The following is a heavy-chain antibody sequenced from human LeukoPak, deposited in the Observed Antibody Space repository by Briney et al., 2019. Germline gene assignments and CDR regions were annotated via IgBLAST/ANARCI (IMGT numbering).Heavy chain of an antibody. J-gene: IGHJ4*02. Sequence: SVKVSCKASGGTFSSYAISWVRQAPGQGLEWMGRIIPILGIANYAQKFLGRVTITADKSTSTAYMELSSLRSEDTAVYYCARLGDYYDSSGPDYWGQGTLVTVSS. CDR3: ARLGDYYDSSGPDY. CDR1: GGTFSSYA. V-gene: IGHV1-69*04. D-gene: IGHD3-22*01. CDR2: IIPILGIA.